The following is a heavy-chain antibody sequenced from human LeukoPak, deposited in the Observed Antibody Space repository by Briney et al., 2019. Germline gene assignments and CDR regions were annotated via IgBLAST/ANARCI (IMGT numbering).Heavy chain of an antibody. Sequence: GGSLRLSCASSGFTFSIYAMRWVRQARGRGLGWVSAISGSGGSTYYADSVKGRFTISRDNSKNTLYLQMNSLTAEDTAVYYCAISPADDYDSRGYYRPFDYWGQGTLVTVSS. CDR2: ISGSGGST. V-gene: IGHV3-23*01. CDR3: AISPADDYDSRGYYRPFDY. J-gene: IGHJ4*02. CDR1: GFTFSIYA. D-gene: IGHD3-22*01.